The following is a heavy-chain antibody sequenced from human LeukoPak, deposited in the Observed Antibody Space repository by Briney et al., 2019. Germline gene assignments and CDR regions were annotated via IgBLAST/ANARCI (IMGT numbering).Heavy chain of an antibody. Sequence: GGSLRLSCVASEYTFSNYAMSWVRQAPGKGLEWVSSIDSGGGSTYYADSVKGRFTISRDNSKNTLYLQMNSLRAKDTAIYYCASADGSGYRYYWGQGTLVTVSS. D-gene: IGHD3-22*01. CDR3: ASADGSGYRYY. J-gene: IGHJ4*02. CDR1: EYTFSNYA. CDR2: IDSGGGST. V-gene: IGHV3-23*01.